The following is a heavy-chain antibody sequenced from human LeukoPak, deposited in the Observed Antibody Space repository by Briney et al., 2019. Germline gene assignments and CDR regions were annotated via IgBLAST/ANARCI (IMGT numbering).Heavy chain of an antibody. D-gene: IGHD3-10*01. V-gene: IGHV4-34*01. CDR2: INHSGST. CDR3: ARGPYGSGRYYYYYYYMGV. J-gene: IGHJ6*03. CDR1: GGSFSGYY. Sequence: PSETLSLTCAVYGGSFSGYYWSWIRQPPGKGLEWIGEINHSGSTNYNPSLKSRVTISVDTSKNQFSLKLSSVTAADTAVYYCARGPYGSGRYYYYYYYMGVWGKGTTVTVSS.